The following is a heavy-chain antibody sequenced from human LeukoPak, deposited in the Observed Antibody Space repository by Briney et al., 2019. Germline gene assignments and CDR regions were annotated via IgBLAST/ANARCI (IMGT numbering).Heavy chain of an antibody. CDR3: ARKAGTGAFDI. CDR2: ISSSSSYI. J-gene: IGHJ3*02. Sequence: GGSLRLSCAASGFTFSSYSMNWVRQAPGKGLEWVSSISSSSSYIYYADSVKGRFTISRDNAKNSLYLQINSLRAEDTAVYYCARKAGTGAFDIWGQGTMVTVSS. D-gene: IGHD6-19*01. CDR1: GFTFSSYS. V-gene: IGHV3-21*01.